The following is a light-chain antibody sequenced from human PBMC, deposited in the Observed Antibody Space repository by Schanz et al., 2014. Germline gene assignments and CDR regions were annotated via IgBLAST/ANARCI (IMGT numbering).Light chain of an antibody. J-gene: IGLJ3*02. CDR3: CSYAGTYTWV. Sequence: QSALTQPASVSGSPGQSITISCTGTSSDVGGYTYVSWYQHHPGKAPKLMIYDVSNRPSGVPDRFSGSKSGNTASLTISGLQAEDEADYYCCSYAGTYTWVFGGGTKLTVL. CDR2: DVS. V-gene: IGLV2-11*01. CDR1: SSDVGGYTY.